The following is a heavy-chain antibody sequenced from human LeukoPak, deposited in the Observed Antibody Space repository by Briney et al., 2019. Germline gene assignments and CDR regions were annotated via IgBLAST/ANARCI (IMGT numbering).Heavy chain of an antibody. CDR1: GGSISSSSYC. CDR2: IYYSGST. Sequence: SETLSLTCTVSGGSISSSSYCWGWIRQPPGKGLEWIGSIYYSGSTYYNPSLKSRVTISVDTSKNQFSLKLSSVTAADTAVYYCASEESDYVDWFDPWGQGTLVTVSS. J-gene: IGHJ5*02. V-gene: IGHV4-39*07. D-gene: IGHD4-17*01. CDR3: ASEESDYVDWFDP.